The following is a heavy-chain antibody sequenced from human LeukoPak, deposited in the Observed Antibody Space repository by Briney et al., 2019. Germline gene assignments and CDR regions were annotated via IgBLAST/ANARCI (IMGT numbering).Heavy chain of an antibody. CDR1: GYTFTDYY. D-gene: IGHD2-15*01. J-gene: IGHJ4*02. CDR3: ARMEGGFGY. V-gene: IGHV1-69-2*01. Sequence: GASVKVSCKASGYTFTDYYMHWVQQAPGKGLEWMGLVDPEDGETIYAEKFQGRVTITADTSTDTAYMELRSLRSDDTAAYYCARMEGGFGYWGQGTLVTVSS. CDR2: VDPEDGET.